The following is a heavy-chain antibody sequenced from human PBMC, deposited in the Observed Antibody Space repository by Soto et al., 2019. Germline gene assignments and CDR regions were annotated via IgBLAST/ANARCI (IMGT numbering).Heavy chain of an antibody. CDR3: ARGGPRDGYRDLDY. CDR2: ITPSSDGS. J-gene: IGHJ4*02. CDR1: GFTFPPYA. V-gene: IGHV3-23*01. Sequence: EVQLLESGGDLVQPGGSLRLSCEASGFTFPPYALPGSRRAQGKGLGWVSTITPSSDGSYYADSVMGRFTISRDNSKNTLYLQMSGLRAEDTAVYYCARGGPRDGYRDLDYWGQGTQVTVSS. D-gene: IGHD5-18*01.